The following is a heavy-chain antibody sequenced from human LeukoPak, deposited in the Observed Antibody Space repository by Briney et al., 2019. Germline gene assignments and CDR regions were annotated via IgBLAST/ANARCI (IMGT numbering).Heavy chain of an antibody. Sequence: GASVKVSCKASGYTFTSYYMHWVRQAPGQGLEWMGLINPTGGSTGYAQKFQGRVTMTRDMSTSTDYMELSSLRSDDTAVYYCARWAQPYHYYYMDVWGKGTTVTISS. CDR3: ARWAQPYHYYYMDV. J-gene: IGHJ6*03. CDR2: INPTGGST. V-gene: IGHV1-46*01. CDR1: GYTFTSYY.